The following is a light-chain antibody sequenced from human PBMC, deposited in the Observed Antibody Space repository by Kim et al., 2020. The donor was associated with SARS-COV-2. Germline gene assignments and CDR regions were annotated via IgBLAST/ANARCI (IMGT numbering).Light chain of an antibody. J-gene: IGKJ2*01. Sequence: DIQMTQSPSSLSASVGDRVTITCRASQTMSRYLNWYQQKPGKDPKLLIYAASSLQTGVPSRFSGSGSGTDFTLSISSLQPEDAATYYCQQSYSTPYTFGQGTKLEI. CDR2: AAS. V-gene: IGKV1-39*01. CDR3: QQSYSTPYT. CDR1: QTMSRY.